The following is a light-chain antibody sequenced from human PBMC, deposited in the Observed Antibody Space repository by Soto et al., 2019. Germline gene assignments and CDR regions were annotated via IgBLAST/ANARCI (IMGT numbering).Light chain of an antibody. CDR2: DAS. Sequence: DIQMTQSPSTLSASVGDTVTLTYRAIPSLRRWLAWYQQKPAKAPDLLIYDASRLAGGVPSRFSGSESGTEFTLTIGSLQPDDFATYFCQQYYNYPPLGQGTKV. V-gene: IGKV1-5*01. CDR1: PSLRRW. CDR3: QQYYNYPP. J-gene: IGKJ1*01.